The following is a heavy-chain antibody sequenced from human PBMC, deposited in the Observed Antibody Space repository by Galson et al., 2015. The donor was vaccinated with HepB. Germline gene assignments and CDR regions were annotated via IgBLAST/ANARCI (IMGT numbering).Heavy chain of an antibody. V-gene: IGHV3-33*08. D-gene: IGHD3-10*01. CDR1: GFTFSDYG. J-gene: IGHJ3*02. Sequence: SLRLSCAAFGFTFSDYGMHWVRQAPGKGLEWVGLIWKDGSNKYYSDSVKGRFTISRDNSKKTLFLHLSSLRAEDTAVYYCARQDYCTMVRGVCAFDIWGQGTMVTVSS. CDR2: IWKDGSNK. CDR3: ARQDYCTMVRGVCAFDI.